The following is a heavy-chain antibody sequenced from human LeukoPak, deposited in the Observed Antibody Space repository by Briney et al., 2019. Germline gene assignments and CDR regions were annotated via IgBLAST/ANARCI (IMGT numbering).Heavy chain of an antibody. J-gene: IGHJ4*02. Sequence: SETLSLTCSASGNSVSSYYWSWIRQPPGKGLEWVGYADHFGGAIYNPSLKSRVTISVDTSNNQFSLRLTSVSAADTAVYHCARLSDLYNGTYLLDSWSQGTLVTVSS. CDR3: ARLSDLYNGTYLLDS. CDR1: GNSVSSYY. V-gene: IGHV4-59*08. CDR2: ADHFGGA. D-gene: IGHD1-26*01.